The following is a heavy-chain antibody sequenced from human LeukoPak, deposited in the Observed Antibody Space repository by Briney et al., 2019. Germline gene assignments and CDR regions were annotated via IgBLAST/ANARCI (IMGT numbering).Heavy chain of an antibody. CDR2: IYYSGST. Sequence: PSETLSLTCTVSGGSISRSSYYWGWIRQPPGKVLEWIGSIYYSGSTYYNPSLKSRVTISVDTSKNQFSLKLSSVTAADTAVYYCARVSVGAYASRWFDPWGQGTLVTVSS. J-gene: IGHJ5*02. CDR1: GGSISRSSYY. D-gene: IGHD1-26*01. V-gene: IGHV4-39*07. CDR3: ARVSVGAYASRWFDP.